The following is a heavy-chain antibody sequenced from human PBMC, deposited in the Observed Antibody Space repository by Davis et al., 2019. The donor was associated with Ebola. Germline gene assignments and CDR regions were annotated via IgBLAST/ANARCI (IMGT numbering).Heavy chain of an antibody. CDR1: GFTFSTYA. CDR2: LSATGSHS. D-gene: IGHD4-17*01. CDR3: TSAYGDYDY. V-gene: IGHV3-23*01. Sequence: PGGSLRLSCAASGFTFSTYAMSWVRQAPGKGLEWVSTLSATGSHSYYADSVRGRFTISRDNSKSTLYLQMSSLRDEDTAVYYCTSAYGDYDYWGQGTLVTVSS. J-gene: IGHJ4*02.